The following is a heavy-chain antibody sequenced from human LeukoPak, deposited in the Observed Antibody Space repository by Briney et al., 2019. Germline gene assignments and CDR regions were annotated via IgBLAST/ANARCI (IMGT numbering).Heavy chain of an antibody. D-gene: IGHD5-24*01. V-gene: IGHV1-2*02. CDR3: ARSRRDGYNYVPY. CDR2: INPNSGGT. CDR1: GYIFSDYY. J-gene: IGHJ4*02. Sequence: ASVKVSCKASGYIFSDYYTHWVRQAPGQGLEWMGWINPNSGGTNYAQKFQGRVTMTRDTSISTAYMELSRLRSDDTAVYYCARSRRDGYNYVPYWGQGTLVTVSS.